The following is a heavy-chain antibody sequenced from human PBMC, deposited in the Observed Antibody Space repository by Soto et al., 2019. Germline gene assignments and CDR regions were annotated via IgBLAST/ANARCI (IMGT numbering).Heavy chain of an antibody. V-gene: IGHV3-30-3*01. CDR1: GFTFSGKT. CDR2: IAPDGSQI. Sequence: GSLRLSCAASGFTFSGKTMYWVRQAPGKGLEWVALIAPDGSQIYYADSVEGRFTISRDNSKSTLSLQMDSLRAEDTSLYLCATDIHATWLLNSWGQGTLVTVSS. D-gene: IGHD2-2*02. J-gene: IGHJ4*02. CDR3: ATDIHATWLLNS.